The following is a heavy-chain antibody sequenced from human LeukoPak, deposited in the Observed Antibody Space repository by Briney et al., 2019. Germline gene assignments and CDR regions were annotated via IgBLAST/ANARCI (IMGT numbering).Heavy chain of an antibody. CDR1: GGTFSSYA. D-gene: IGHD4-17*01. V-gene: IGHV1-69*13. CDR2: IIPIFGTA. CDR3: ARALTYGDYVFDY. Sequence: EASVKVSCTASGGTFSSYAISWVRQAPGQGLEWMGGIIPIFGTANYAQKFQGRVTITADESTSTAYMELSSLRSEDTAVYYCARALTYGDYVFDYWGQGTLVTVSS. J-gene: IGHJ4*02.